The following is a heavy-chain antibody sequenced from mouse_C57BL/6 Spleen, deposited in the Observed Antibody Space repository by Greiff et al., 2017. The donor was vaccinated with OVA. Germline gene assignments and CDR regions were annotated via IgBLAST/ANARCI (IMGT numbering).Heavy chain of an antibody. V-gene: IGHV1-26*01. CDR1: GYTFTDYY. CDR3: ARGCDGYYLAWFAY. D-gene: IGHD2-3*01. J-gene: IGHJ3*01. Sequence: EVQLQQSGPELVKPGASVKISCKASGYTFTDYYMNWVKQSHGKSLEWIGDINPNNGGTSYNQKFKGKATLTVDKSSSTAYMELRSLTSEDSAVYYCARGCDGYYLAWFAYWGQGTLVTVSA. CDR2: INPNNGGT.